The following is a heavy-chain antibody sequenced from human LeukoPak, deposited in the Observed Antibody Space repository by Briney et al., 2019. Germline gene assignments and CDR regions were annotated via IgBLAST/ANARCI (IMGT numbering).Heavy chain of an antibody. Sequence: ASVTVSCKPSGYTFTNYDINWVRQAPGQGLEWMGWMNPNSGNLGFAQKFQGRVTLTRDTSITTAYMELNSLRSDDTAVYYCAKAGYSYELEIGGKHYHYGLDVWGQGTMVTVSS. CDR2: MNPNSGNL. D-gene: IGHD5-18*01. CDR1: GYTFTNYD. V-gene: IGHV1-8*01. J-gene: IGHJ6*02. CDR3: AKAGYSYELEIGGKHYHYGLDV.